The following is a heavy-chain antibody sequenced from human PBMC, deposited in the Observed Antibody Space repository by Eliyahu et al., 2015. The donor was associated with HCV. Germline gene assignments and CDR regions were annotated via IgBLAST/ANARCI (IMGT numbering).Heavy chain of an antibody. CDR2: ISSSSSYI. D-gene: IGHD6-19*01. Sequence: EVQLVESGGGLVKPGGSLXXXCXASGFTFSSYSMNWVRQAPGKGLEWVSXISSSSSYIYYADSVKGRFTISRDNAKNSLYLQMNSLRAEDTAVYYCASYGIAVYGMDVWGQGTTVTV. CDR3: ASYGIAVYGMDV. CDR1: GFTFSSYS. J-gene: IGHJ6*02. V-gene: IGHV3-21*01.